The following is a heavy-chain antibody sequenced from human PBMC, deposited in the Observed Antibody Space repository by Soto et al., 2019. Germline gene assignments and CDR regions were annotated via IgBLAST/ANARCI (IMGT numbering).Heavy chain of an antibody. CDR3: ARELVSSGYAY. J-gene: IGHJ4*02. CDR1: GYTFSNYG. V-gene: IGHV1-18*04. D-gene: IGHD2-8*02. Sequence: QVQLVQSGAEVKKPGASVRVSCKASGYTFSNYGIIWVRQAPVQGLEWVAWISPYNGNTNSTQKLQGRLTMTTDTSTSTAYMDLRILRSDDTAVYYCARELVSSGYAYWGQGTLVTVSP. CDR2: ISPYNGNT.